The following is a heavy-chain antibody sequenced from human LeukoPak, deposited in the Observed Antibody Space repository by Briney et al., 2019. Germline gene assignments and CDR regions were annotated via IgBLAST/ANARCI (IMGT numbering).Heavy chain of an antibody. CDR3: ARDSGREVLLWFGELTHYYYGMDV. Sequence: PGGSLRLSCAASGFTFSSYSMNWVRQALGKGLEWVSSISSSSSYIYYADSVKGRFTIPRDNAKSSLYLQMNNLRAEDTAVYYCARDSGREVLLWFGELTHYYYGMDVWGKGTTVTVSS. V-gene: IGHV3-21*01. CDR2: ISSSSSYI. J-gene: IGHJ6*04. D-gene: IGHD3-10*01. CDR1: GFTFSSYS.